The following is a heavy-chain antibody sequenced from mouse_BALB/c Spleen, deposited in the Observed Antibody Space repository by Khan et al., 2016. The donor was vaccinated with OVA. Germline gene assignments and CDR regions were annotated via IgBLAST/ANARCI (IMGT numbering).Heavy chain of an antibody. CDR3: VRYGNHWYFDV. J-gene: IGHJ1*01. V-gene: IGHV1-9*01. D-gene: IGHD2-1*01. CDR2: ILPGSGNT. CDR1: GYTFSSYW. Sequence: QVQLQQSGAELMKPGASVKISCKATGYTFSSYWIEWVKQRPGHGLEWIGEILPGSGNTNCTENFKGKATFTADTSSNTAYMQLSSLTSEDSAVYYSVRYGNHWYFDVWGAGTTVTVSS.